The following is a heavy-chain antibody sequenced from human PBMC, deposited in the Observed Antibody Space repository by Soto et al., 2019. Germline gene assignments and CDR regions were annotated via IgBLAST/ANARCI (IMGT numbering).Heavy chain of an antibody. CDR3: ARSSPYQPLLPDT. CDR2: IYYRGST. CDR1: GGSISSGGYY. D-gene: IGHD2-2*01. Sequence: QVQLQESGPGLVKPSQTLSLTCTVSGGSISSGGYYWSWIRQHPGKGLEWIGYIYYRGSTYYNPSLKSSFTIAVDTSKNQFSLKLSSVTAADRAVYYCARSSPYQPLLPDTWGQGTMVPVSS. J-gene: IGHJ3*02. V-gene: IGHV4-31*03.